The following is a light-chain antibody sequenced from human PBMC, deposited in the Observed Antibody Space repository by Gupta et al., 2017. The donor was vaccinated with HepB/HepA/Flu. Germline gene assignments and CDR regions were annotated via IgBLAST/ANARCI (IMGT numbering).Light chain of an antibody. V-gene: IGLV3-21*01. CDR2: DDF. Sequence: SXXXTQPXSVSVXXGETVTITCGGTNIGSESVHWYQQKPGQAPVLVIYDDFDRPSGIPDRFSGSNSGNTATLTISRVEAGDEADYYCQVWHIDSACVFGGGTQV. J-gene: IGLJ1*01. CDR3: QVWHIDSACV. CDR1: NIGSES.